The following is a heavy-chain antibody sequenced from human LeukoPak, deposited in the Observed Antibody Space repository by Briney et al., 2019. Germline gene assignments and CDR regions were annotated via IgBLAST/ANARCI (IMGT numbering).Heavy chain of an antibody. CDR2: ISSSSSYI. V-gene: IGHV3-21*01. J-gene: IGHJ6*03. D-gene: IGHD6-13*01. CDR1: GFTFSSYS. CDR3: ARAGYSSSHAVGYYYYMDV. Sequence: GGSLRLSCAASGFTFSSYSMNWVRQAPGKGLEWVSSISSSSSYIYYADSVKGRFTISRDNAKNSLYLQMNSLRAEDTAVYYCARAGYSSSHAVGYYYYMDVWGKGTTVTVSS.